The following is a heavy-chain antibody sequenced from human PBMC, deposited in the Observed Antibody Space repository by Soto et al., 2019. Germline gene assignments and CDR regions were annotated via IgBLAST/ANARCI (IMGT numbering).Heavy chain of an antibody. J-gene: IGHJ6*02. CDR3: AKSPETAYSSSYYYYYGMDV. CDR2: ISWDGGST. V-gene: IGHV3-43D*03. Sequence: GGSLRLSCAASGFTFDDYAMHWVRQAPGKGLEWVSLISWDGGSTYYADSVKGRFTISRDNSKNSLYLQMNSLRAEDTALYYCAKSPETAYSSSYYYYYGMDVWGQGTTVTVSS. CDR1: GFTFDDYA. D-gene: IGHD6-6*01.